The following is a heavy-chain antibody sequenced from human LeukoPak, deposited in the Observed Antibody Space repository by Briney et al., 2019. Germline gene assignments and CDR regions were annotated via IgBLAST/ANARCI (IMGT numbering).Heavy chain of an antibody. CDR2: ISSTSSVI. CDR1: GSTSSSHT. V-gene: IGHV3-48*04. Sequence: GGSLRLSCAASGSTSSSHTMNWVRQAPGKGLEWVSYISSTSSVIYYADSVKGRFTISRDNAKSSLYLQMNSLRAEDTAVYYCARNLPAADYWGQGTLSPSPQ. J-gene: IGHJ4*02. CDR3: ARNLPAADY. D-gene: IGHD2-2*01.